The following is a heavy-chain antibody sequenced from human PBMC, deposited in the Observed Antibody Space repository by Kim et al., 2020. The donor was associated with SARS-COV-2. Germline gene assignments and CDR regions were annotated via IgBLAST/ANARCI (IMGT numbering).Heavy chain of an antibody. J-gene: IGHJ6*02. D-gene: IGHD2-21*01. V-gene: IGHV3-74*01. CDR2: INSDGSST. CDR1: GFTFSSYW. Sequence: GGSLRLSCAASGFTFSSYWMHWVRQAPGKGLVWVSRINSDGSSTSYADSVKGRFTISRDNAKNTLYLQMNSLRAEDTAVYYCARGGGILWWQWGMDVWGQGTTVTVSS. CDR3: ARGGGILWWQWGMDV.